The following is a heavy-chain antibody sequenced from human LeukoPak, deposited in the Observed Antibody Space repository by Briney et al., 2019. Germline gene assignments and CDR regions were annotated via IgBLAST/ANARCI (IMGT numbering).Heavy chain of an antibody. Sequence: PGGSLRLSCAASGFAFSSYAMHWVRQAPGKGLEWVAFIRYDGSNKYYADSVKGRFTISRDNSKNTLYLQMNSLRAEDTAVYYCAKDLFALLVTPLDAFDIWGQGTMVTVSS. CDR1: GFAFSSYA. V-gene: IGHV3-30*02. CDR2: IRYDGSNK. J-gene: IGHJ3*02. D-gene: IGHD2-15*01. CDR3: AKDLFALLVTPLDAFDI.